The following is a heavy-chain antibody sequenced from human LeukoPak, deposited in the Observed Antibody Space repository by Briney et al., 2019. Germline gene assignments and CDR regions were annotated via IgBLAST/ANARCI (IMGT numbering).Heavy chain of an antibody. CDR1: GFTFIDYD. J-gene: IGHJ4*02. V-gene: IGHV3-13*01. D-gene: IGHD6-19*01. CDR2: IGIRGDT. Sequence: GGSLRLSCAASGFTFIDYDMHWGRQVIGKGLEWVSAIGIRGDTHYSGSVKGRFTISRENAQSTFYLKMNSLRAEDTAVYYCARGGIQVSGIDEFDYWGQGTLVTVSS. CDR3: ARGGIQVSGIDEFDY.